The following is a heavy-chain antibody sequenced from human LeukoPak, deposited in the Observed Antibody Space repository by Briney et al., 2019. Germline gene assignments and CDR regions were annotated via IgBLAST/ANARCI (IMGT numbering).Heavy chain of an antibody. J-gene: IGHJ6*03. CDR1: GGSISSGDYY. Sequence: SQTLSLTCTVSGGSISSGDYYWRWIRQPPGKGLEWIVYIYYSGSTYQNPSLKSRITISVDTSKNQFSLKLSSVTAADTAVYYCARLYYYDSSGPHYYMDVWGKGTTATVSS. V-gene: IGHV4-30-4*08. CDR2: IYYSGST. D-gene: IGHD3-22*01. CDR3: ARLYYYDSSGPHYYMDV.